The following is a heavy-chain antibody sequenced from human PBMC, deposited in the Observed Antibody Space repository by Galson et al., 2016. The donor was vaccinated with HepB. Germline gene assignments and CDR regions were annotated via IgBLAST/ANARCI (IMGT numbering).Heavy chain of an antibody. CDR3: AHCRTLFDN. Sequence: PALVKPTQTLTLTCTFSGFSLSTSGVGVGWVRQPPGKALEWLALIYWDDVKRYRTSLKSRRTIAKYTSKNQMVLTMTNMDPVDTATYYCAHCRTLFDNWGQGTMVTVSS. V-gene: IGHV2-5*02. CDR2: IYWDDVK. D-gene: IGHD2-2*01. CDR1: GFSLSTSGVG. J-gene: IGHJ3*02.